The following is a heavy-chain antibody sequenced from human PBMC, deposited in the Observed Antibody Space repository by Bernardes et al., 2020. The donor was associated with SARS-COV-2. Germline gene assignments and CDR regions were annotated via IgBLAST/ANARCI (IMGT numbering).Heavy chain of an antibody. Sequence: ASVKVSCKASGYTFTSYGLSWVRPAPGQGREWMGWISAYHGNTNYAQKLQGRVTMTTDTSTSTAYIEPRSLRSDDTAVYYCAGCFRTLSTYNWFDPWGQGTLVTVSS. CDR2: ISAYHGNT. CDR3: AGCFRTLSTYNWFDP. V-gene: IGHV1-18*01. CDR1: GYTFTSYG. J-gene: IGHJ5*02.